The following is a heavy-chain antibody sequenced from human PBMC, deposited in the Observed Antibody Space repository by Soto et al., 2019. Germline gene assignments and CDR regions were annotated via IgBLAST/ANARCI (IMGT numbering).Heavy chain of an antibody. V-gene: IGHV1-18*01. D-gene: IGHD3-22*01. Sequence: QVQLVQSGAEVTKPGASVKVSCKASGYTFTSYGISWVRQAPGQGLEWMGWISAYNGNTNYAQKLQGRVTMTTDTSTSTADMKLRSLRSDDTAVYYCARDQPQNYYDSSGYFDYWGQGTLVTVSS. CDR1: GYTFTSYG. CDR2: ISAYNGNT. J-gene: IGHJ4*02. CDR3: ARDQPQNYYDSSGYFDY.